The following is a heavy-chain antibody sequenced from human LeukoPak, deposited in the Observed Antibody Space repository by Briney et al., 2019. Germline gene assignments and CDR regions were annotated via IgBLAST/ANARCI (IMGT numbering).Heavy chain of an antibody. J-gene: IGHJ4*02. CDR1: GFTFSSYG. V-gene: IGHV3-30*18. CDR2: ISYDGSNK. CDR3: AKSLRFLEWLSSFDY. D-gene: IGHD3-3*01. Sequence: GGSLRLSCAASGFTFSSYGMHWVRQAPGKGLEWVAVISYDGSNKYYADSVKGRFTISRDNSKNTLYLQMNSLRAEDTAVYYCAKSLRFLEWLSSFDYWGQGTLVTVSS.